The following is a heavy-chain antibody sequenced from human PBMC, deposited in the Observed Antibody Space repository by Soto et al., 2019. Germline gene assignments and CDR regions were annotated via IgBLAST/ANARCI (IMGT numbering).Heavy chain of an antibody. V-gene: IGHV4-61*01. CDR1: VCSFSSGFYY. CDR3: ATWGFVFGIDV. D-gene: IGHD7-27*01. Sequence: ETLSLTCTVSVCSFSSGFYYWSWLRQPPGAALVWVGAIYYSGISDYNASLRSVVTNSLDGSKKQFSLKLSSATAAYTAVHYCATWGFVFGIDVWGQGTPVTVSS. J-gene: IGHJ6*02. CDR2: IYYSGIS.